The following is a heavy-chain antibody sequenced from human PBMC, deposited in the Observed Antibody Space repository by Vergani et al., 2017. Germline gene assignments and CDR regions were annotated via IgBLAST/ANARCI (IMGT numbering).Heavy chain of an antibody. D-gene: IGHD5-18*01. Sequence: EVQLVESGGGLVQPGGSLRLSCAASGFTFSSYEMNWVRQAPGKGLEWVSYISSSGSTIYYADSVKGRFTISRDNAKNSLYLQMNSLRAEDTAMYYCARDLRYSYPDYWGQGTLVTVSS. CDR2: ISSSGSTI. J-gene: IGHJ4*02. CDR3: ARDLRYSYPDY. V-gene: IGHV3-48*03. CDR1: GFTFSSYE.